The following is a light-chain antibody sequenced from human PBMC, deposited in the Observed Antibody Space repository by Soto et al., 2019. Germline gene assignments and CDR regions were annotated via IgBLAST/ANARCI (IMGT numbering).Light chain of an antibody. J-gene: IGKJ3*01. Sequence: DIVMTQSPLSLPVTPGEPASISCRSSQSLLFSNVYNYLDWYLQKPGQSPQLLISLGSNRAPGVPDRFSGSGSGTDFTLKISRVEAEDVGVYYCMQGVQTPFTFGPGTKVDIK. V-gene: IGKV2-28*01. CDR3: MQGVQTPFT. CDR2: LGS. CDR1: QSLLFSNVYNY.